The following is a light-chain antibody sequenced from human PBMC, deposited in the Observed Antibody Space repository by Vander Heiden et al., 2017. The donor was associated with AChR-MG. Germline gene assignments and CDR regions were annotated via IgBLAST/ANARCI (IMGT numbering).Light chain of an antibody. J-gene: IGKJ3*01. CDR2: AAS. Sequence: IQLTQSPSSLSASVGDRVTITCRASQGISSYLAGYQQKPGKAPKLLIYAASTLQSGVRSRFSGSGSGTDFTLTISSLQPEDFATYYGHSEFTFGRGTKVDIK. CDR1: QGISSY. V-gene: IGKV1-9*01. CDR3: HSEFT.